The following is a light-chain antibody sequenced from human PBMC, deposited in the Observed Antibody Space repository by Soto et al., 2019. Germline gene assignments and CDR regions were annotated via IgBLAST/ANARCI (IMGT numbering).Light chain of an antibody. V-gene: IGKV3-20*01. CDR1: QTLGRNY. J-gene: IGKJ1*01. CDR3: QQYGSSPPT. Sequence: ETLLTQSPGTLSMSPGETSTLSCRASQTLGRNYLAWYQQKPGQAPRLLIHRISTRAAGISDRFSGSGSGTDFTLTISRLEPEDFAVYYCQQYGSSPPTFGQGTKVDIK. CDR2: RIS.